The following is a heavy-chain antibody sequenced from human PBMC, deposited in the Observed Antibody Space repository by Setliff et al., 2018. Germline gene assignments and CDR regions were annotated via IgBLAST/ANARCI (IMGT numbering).Heavy chain of an antibody. CDR2: FFYSGDT. Sequence: SETLSLTCTVSGGSVRSHYWSWIQSPEKGLEWIGFFFYSGDTKSNPSLKSRVTISVDTSKNQFSLQLSSVTAADTAVYYCARMSGFLYIDVWGKGTTVTVSS. CDR3: ARMSGFLYIDV. CDR1: GGSVRSHY. D-gene: IGHD3-3*01. V-gene: IGHV4-59*08. J-gene: IGHJ6*04.